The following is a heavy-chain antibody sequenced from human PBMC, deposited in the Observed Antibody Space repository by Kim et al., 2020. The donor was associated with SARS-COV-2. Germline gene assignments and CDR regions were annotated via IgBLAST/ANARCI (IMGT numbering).Heavy chain of an antibody. V-gene: IGHV3-23*01. D-gene: IGHD3-9*01. CDR2: ISGSGGST. Sequence: GGSLRLSCAASGFTFSSYAMSWVRQAPGKGLEWVSAISGSGGSTYYADSVKGRFTISSDNSKNTLYLQMNSLRAEDTAVYYCAKDVLLRYFDWSPVRGVIVYYFVYWGRGTLVTVPS. J-gene: IGHJ4*02. CDR3: AKDVLLRYFDWSPVRGVIVYYFVY. CDR1: GFTFSSYA.